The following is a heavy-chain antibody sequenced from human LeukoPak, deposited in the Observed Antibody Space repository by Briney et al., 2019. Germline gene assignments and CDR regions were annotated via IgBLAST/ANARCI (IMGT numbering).Heavy chain of an antibody. V-gene: IGHV3-48*03. CDR1: GFTFSSYE. J-gene: IGHJ4*02. D-gene: IGHD6-19*01. CDR3: ARYLSSGWYMEGIGY. Sequence: PGGSLRLSCAASGFTFSSYEMNWVRQAPGKGLEWVSYISSGGSTIFYADSVKGRFTISRDNAKNSLYLQMNSLRAEDTAVYYCARYLSSGWYMEGIGYWGQGTLVTVSS. CDR2: ISSGGSTI.